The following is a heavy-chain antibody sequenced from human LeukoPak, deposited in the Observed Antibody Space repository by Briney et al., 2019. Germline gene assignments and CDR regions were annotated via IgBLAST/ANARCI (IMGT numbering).Heavy chain of an antibody. CDR2: INPNSGGT. D-gene: IGHD6-19*01. CDR1: GYTFSGYY. J-gene: IGHJ5*02. V-gene: IGHV1-2*06. Sequence: GASVKVSCKASGYTFSGYYIHWVRQVPGQGLEWMGRINPNSGGTNSAQKFQGRVTMTRDTSISTAYMELSRLRFDDTAVYYCARAKGAVDHNWFDPWGQGTLVTVSS. CDR3: ARAKGAVDHNWFDP.